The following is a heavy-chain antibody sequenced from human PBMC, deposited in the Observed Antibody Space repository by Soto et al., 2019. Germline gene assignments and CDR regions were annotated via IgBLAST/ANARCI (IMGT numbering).Heavy chain of an antibody. J-gene: IGHJ4*02. D-gene: IGHD4-17*01. Sequence: QITLRESGPTVVKPTQTLPLTCTVSGFSLSTAGVGVGWIRQPPGKALEWLALIYWDDDKRYSPSLKSRLTITKDPSNNQVVFTMTNMDPVDAATYYCALHLTAVAYFDSWGQGTLVTVSS. CDR1: GFSLSTAGVG. CDR3: ALHLTAVAYFDS. CDR2: IYWDDDK. V-gene: IGHV2-5*02.